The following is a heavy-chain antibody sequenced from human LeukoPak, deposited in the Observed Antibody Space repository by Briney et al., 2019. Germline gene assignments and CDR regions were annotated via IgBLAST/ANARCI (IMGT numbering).Heavy chain of an antibody. Sequence: SGGSLRLSCAASGFTFSSYGMGWVRQAPGKGMEWVAVISYDGSNKYYTHSVKGRFTIPRDNSKNTLYLQMNSLRAEDTAVYYCAKEGIAAAPASYYFDYWGQGTLVTASS. CDR2: ISYDGSNK. V-gene: IGHV3-30*18. J-gene: IGHJ4*02. CDR3: AKEGIAAAPASYYFDY. CDR1: GFTFSSYG. D-gene: IGHD6-13*01.